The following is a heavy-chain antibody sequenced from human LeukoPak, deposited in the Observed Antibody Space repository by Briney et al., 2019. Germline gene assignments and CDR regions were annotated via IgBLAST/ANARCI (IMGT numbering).Heavy chain of an antibody. CDR1: LYTFTSYV. Sequence: ASVKVSCKPSLYTFTSYVINWVGQATGQGLEWMGWMNHNSGNTGHAQKFQARVTITRNTSISTAYMELSSLRSEDTAVYYCARGRYDFWSGKNDYWGQGTLVTVSS. D-gene: IGHD3-3*01. CDR3: ARGRYDFWSGKNDY. V-gene: IGHV1-8*03. J-gene: IGHJ4*02. CDR2: MNHNSGNT.